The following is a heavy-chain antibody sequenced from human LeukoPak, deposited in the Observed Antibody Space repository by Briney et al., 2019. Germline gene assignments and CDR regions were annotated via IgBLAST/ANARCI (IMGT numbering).Heavy chain of an antibody. CDR2: IWYDGSNK. Sequence: PGGSLRLSCAASGFTFSSYGMHWVRQAPGKGLEWVAVIWYDGSNKYYADSVKGRFTISRDNSKNTLYLQMNSLRAEDTAVYYCARRSGGNENYYYYYGMDVWGQGTTVTVSS. CDR1: GFTFSSYG. D-gene: IGHD2-15*01. CDR3: ARRSGGNENYYYYYGMDV. V-gene: IGHV3-33*01. J-gene: IGHJ6*02.